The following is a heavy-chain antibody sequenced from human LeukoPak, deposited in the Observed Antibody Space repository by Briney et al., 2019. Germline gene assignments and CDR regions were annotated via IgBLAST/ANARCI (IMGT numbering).Heavy chain of an antibody. D-gene: IGHD5-24*01. CDR2: ISGSGGST. V-gene: IGHV3-23*01. Sequence: GGSLRLSCAASGFTFSSYAMSWVRQAPGKGLEWVSAISGSGGSTYYADSVKGRFTISRDNSKNTLYLQMNSLRAEDTAVYYCAKAAGWLQLRYYYFDYWGQGTLVTVSS. CDR3: AKAAGWLQLRYYYFDY. J-gene: IGHJ4*02. CDR1: GFTFSSYA.